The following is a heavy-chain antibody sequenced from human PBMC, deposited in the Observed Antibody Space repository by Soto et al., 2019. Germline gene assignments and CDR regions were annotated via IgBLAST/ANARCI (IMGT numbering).Heavy chain of an antibody. J-gene: IGHJ6*02. CDR3: ARANRRGTYSSSWYYYYGMDV. Sequence: SETLSLTCAVYGGSFSGYYWSWIRQPPGKGLEWIGEINHSGSTNYNPSLKSRVTISVDTSKNQFSLKLSSVTAADTAVYYCARANRRGTYSSSWYYYYGMDVWGQGTTVTVSS. D-gene: IGHD6-13*01. CDR2: INHSGST. V-gene: IGHV4-34*01. CDR1: GGSFSGYY.